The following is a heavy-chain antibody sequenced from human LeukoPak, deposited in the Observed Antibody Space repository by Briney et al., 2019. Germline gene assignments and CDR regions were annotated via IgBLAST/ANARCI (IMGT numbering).Heavy chain of an antibody. CDR1: GFTVSSNY. J-gene: IGHJ4*02. CDR2: IYSGGSA. CDR3: ARDDRAAAGTDY. D-gene: IGHD6-13*01. V-gene: IGHV3-53*01. Sequence: GGSLGLSCAASGFTVSSNYMSWVRQAPGKGLEWVSVIYSGGSAYYADSVKGRFTISRDNSKSTLYLQMNNLRAEDTAVYYCARDDRAAAGTDYWGQGTLVTVSS.